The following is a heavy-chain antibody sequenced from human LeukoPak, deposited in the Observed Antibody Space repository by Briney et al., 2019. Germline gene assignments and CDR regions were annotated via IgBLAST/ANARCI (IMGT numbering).Heavy chain of an antibody. CDR3: AKPRDPDGYDGYYFDY. CDR1: GFTFNRYA. V-gene: IGHV3-23*01. D-gene: IGHD3-16*01. J-gene: IGHJ4*02. Sequence: GGSLRLSCAASGFTFNRYAMTWVRQAPGKGLEWVSAISGSGDSTYYADSVKGRFTISGDNSKNTLYLQMNSLRVEDTAVYYCAKPRDPDGYDGYYFDYWGQGTLVTVSS. CDR2: ISGSGDST.